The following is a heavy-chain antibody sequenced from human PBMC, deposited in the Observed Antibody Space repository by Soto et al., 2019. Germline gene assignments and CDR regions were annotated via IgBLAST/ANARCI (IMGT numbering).Heavy chain of an antibody. V-gene: IGHV3-9*01. CDR3: ANLPLYGSGFDC. CDR1: GFTFDDYA. J-gene: IGHJ4*02. CDR2: ISWNGAAT. D-gene: IGHD3-10*01. Sequence: EVQLVESGGGLVQPGGALRLSCAASGFTFDDYAIHWVWQAPGKGLEWVSGISWNGAATGYVDSVKGRFSISRDNTKNTLYLQMDSLRSEDTAVYYCANLPLYGSGFDCWGQGTLVTVSS.